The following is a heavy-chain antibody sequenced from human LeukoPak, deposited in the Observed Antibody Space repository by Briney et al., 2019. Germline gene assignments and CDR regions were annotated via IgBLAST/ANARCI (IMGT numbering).Heavy chain of an antibody. CDR3: ASDHMVRQPL. J-gene: IGHJ4*02. Sequence: PSETLSLTCTVSGGSLRSGGYYWGGVRQHPGRGGEWIGYIYYSGSTYSNPPLKSRVTISVHTSTNQFSLKLSSVTAADTAVYYCASDHMVRQPLWGQGTLVTVSS. CDR2: IYYSGST. CDR1: GGSLRSGGYY. V-gene: IGHV4-31*03. D-gene: IGHD3-10*01.